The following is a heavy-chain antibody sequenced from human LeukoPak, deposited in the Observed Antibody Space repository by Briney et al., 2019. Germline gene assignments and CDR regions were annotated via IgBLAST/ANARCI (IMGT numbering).Heavy chain of an antibody. D-gene: IGHD3-22*01. J-gene: IGHJ4*02. Sequence: GGSLRLSCAASGFTFSRHAMSWVRQAPGKGLEWVSAISGSGDSTCYADSVKGRFTISRDNSKNTLYLQMNSLRAEDTAVYYCAKTPGIVVVITTYYFDNWGQGTLVTVSS. CDR1: GFTFSRHA. CDR2: ISGSGDST. CDR3: AKTPGIVVVITTYYFDN. V-gene: IGHV3-23*01.